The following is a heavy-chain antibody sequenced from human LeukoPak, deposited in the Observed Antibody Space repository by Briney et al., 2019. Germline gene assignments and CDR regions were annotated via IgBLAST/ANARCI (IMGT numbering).Heavy chain of an antibody. Sequence: GGSLRLSCAASGFTFSTYWMSWVRQAPGKGLEWVANIKQDGSEKYYVDSVKGRFTISRDNAKNSLYLQMNSLRAEDTALYYCASDGNDYGDFMVYWGQGTLVTVSS. CDR1: GFTFSTYW. J-gene: IGHJ4*02. V-gene: IGHV3-7*01. CDR2: IKQDGSEK. CDR3: ASDGNDYGDFMVY. D-gene: IGHD4-17*01.